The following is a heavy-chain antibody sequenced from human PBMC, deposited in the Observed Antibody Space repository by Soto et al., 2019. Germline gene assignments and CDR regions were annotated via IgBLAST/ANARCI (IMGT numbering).Heavy chain of an antibody. CDR2: IYSGGAT. V-gene: IGHV3-53*01. Sequence: PGGSLRLCCAASGFTVSSNYMSWVRQAPGKGLEWVSIIYSGGATYYADTVRGRFTISKDNSKNTVYLQMNSLRAEDTAVYYCARGRWLRLFDYWGQGTPVTVSS. D-gene: IGHD5-12*01. J-gene: IGHJ4*02. CDR1: GFTVSSNY. CDR3: ARGRWLRLFDY.